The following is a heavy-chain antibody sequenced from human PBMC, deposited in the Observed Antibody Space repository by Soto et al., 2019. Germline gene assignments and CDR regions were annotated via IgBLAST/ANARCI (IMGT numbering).Heavy chain of an antibody. J-gene: IGHJ4*02. Sequence: QVQLVGSGGGVVQPGRSLRLSCASSGFTFSEYAMHWVRQAPGKGLEWVAVISYDGSSKYYRDSVKGRFTISRDNSKNTLFLQMDSLRDEDTAVYYCARDLRTQYFFDYWGQGTQVTVSS. CDR3: ARDLRTQYFFDY. CDR1: GFTFSEYA. D-gene: IGHD3-9*01. CDR2: ISYDGSSK. V-gene: IGHV3-30-3*01.